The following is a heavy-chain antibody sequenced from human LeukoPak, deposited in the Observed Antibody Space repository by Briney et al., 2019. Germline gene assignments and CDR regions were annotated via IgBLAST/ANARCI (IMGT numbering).Heavy chain of an antibody. CDR1: GYTFTSYG. D-gene: IGHD6-13*01. CDR3: ARWGSSWYYYYYYMDV. J-gene: IGHJ6*03. V-gene: IGHV1-18*01. Sequence: ASVKVSCKASGYTFTSYGISWVRRAPGQGLEWMGWISAYNGNTNYAQKLQGRVTMTTDTSTSTAYMELRSLRSDDTAVYYCARWGSSWYYYYYYMDVWGKGTTVTVSS. CDR2: ISAYNGNT.